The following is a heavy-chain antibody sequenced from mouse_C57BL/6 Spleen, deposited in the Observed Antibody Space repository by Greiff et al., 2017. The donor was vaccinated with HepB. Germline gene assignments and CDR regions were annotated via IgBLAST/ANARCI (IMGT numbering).Heavy chain of an antibody. V-gene: IGHV1-64*01. D-gene: IGHD4-1*02. CDR2: IHPNSGST. Sequence: QVQLQQPGAELVKPGASVKLSCKASGYTFTSYWMHWVKQRPGQGLEWIGMIHPNSGSTNYNEKFKSKATLTVDKSSSTAYMQLSSLTSEDSAVYYCARPSNWDNYFDCWGQGTTLTVSS. CDR3: ARPSNWDNYFDC. CDR1: GYTFTSYW. J-gene: IGHJ2*01.